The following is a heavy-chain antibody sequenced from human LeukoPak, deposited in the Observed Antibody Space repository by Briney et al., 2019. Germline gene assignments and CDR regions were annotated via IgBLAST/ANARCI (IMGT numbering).Heavy chain of an antibody. D-gene: IGHD3-3*01. V-gene: IGHV4-34*01. CDR1: GGSFSGYY. Sequence: SETLSLTCAVYGGSFSGYYWSWIRQPPGKGLEWIGEINHSGSTNYNPSLKSRVTISVDTSKNQFSLKLSSVTAADTAVYYCARFYDFWSGFSPDWGQGTLVTVSS. CDR3: ARFYDFWSGFSPD. J-gene: IGHJ4*02. CDR2: INHSGST.